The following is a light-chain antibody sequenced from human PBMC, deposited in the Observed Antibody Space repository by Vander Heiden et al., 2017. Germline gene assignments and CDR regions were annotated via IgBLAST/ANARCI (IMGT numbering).Light chain of an antibody. V-gene: IGKV1-33*01. Sequence: DIQMTQSPSSLSASVGDRVTITCQASQDISNYLNWYQQKPGKAPKLLIYDASNLETGVPSRFSGSGSGTDFTFTISSLQPEDIATYYCQQYDNLPRYTFGQWTKLEIK. J-gene: IGKJ2*01. CDR2: DAS. CDR1: QDISNY. CDR3: QQYDNLPRYT.